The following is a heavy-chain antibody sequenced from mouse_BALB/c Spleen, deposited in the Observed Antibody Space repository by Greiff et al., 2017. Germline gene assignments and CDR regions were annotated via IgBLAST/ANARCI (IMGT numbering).Heavy chain of an antibody. J-gene: IGHJ2*01. V-gene: IGHV5-6*01. CDR3: AGPDYGSSYYFDY. Sequence: EVKLVESGGDLVKPGGSLKLSCAASGFTFSSYGMSWVRQTPDKRLEWVATISSGGSYTYYPASVKGRFTISRDNAKNTLYLQMSSLKSEDTAMYYCAGPDYGSSYYFDYWGQGTTLTVSS. CDR1: GFTFSSYG. D-gene: IGHD1-1*01. CDR2: ISSGGSYT.